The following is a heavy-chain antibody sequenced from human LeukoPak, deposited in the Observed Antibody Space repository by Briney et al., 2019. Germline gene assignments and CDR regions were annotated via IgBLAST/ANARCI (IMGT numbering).Heavy chain of an antibody. J-gene: IGHJ4*02. CDR2: ISNSGST. CDR1: GGSMSSYY. D-gene: IGHD3-10*01. V-gene: IGHV4-59*01. Sequence: PSETLSLTCTVSGGSMSSYYWSWIRQPPGKGLEWIGYISNSGSTDYNPALKSRVTISVDTSKNQFSLKLSSVTGADTAVYYCARGRTWFGELSYWGQGTLVTVSS. CDR3: ARGRTWFGELSY.